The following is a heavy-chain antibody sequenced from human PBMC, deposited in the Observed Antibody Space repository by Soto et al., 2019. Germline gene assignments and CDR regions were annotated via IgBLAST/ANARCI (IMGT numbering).Heavy chain of an antibody. CDR2: IIPIFGTA. V-gene: IGHV1-69*06. D-gene: IGHD3-3*01. J-gene: IGHJ3*02. CDR1: GGTFSSYA. CDR3: ASGTIFGVGTEAVDI. Sequence: GASVKVSCKASGGTFSSYAISWVRQAPGQGLEWMGGIIPIFGTANYAQKFQGRVTITADKSTSPAYMELSSLRSEDTAVYYCASGTIFGVGTEAVDIWGQGTMVTVSS.